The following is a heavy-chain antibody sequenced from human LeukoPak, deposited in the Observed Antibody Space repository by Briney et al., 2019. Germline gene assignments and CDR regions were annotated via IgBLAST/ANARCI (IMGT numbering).Heavy chain of an antibody. CDR2: ISYDGSNK. CDR3: ASSLWAFDVHFDY. V-gene: IGHV3-30-3*01. J-gene: IGHJ4*02. Sequence: GGSLRLSCAASGFTFSSYAMHWVRQAPGKGLEWVAVISYDGSNKYYADSVKGRFTISRDNSKNTLYLQMNSLRAGDTAVYYCASSLWAFDVHFDYWGQGTLVTVSS. CDR1: GFTFSSYA. D-gene: IGHD3-10*01.